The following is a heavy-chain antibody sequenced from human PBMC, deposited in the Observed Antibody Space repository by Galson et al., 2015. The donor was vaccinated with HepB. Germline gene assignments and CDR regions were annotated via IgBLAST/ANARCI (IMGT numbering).Heavy chain of an antibody. D-gene: IGHD7-27*01. V-gene: IGHV7-4-1*02. J-gene: IGHJ4*02. CDR1: GYTFTSYS. Sequence: SVKVSCKASGYTFTSYSMNWVRQAPGQGLEWMGWINTNTGNPMYAQGFRGRFVFSLDTSVSTAYLQINNLKTDDTAVYFCASLVDSETFNWGLDYWGQGTLVAVSS. CDR2: INTNTGNP. CDR3: ASLVDSETFNWGLDY.